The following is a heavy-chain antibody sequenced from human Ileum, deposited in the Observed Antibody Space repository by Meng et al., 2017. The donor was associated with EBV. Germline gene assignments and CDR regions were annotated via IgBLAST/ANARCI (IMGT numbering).Heavy chain of an antibody. CDR2: VVYSGTT. Sequence: QVQLQEAGPGLVKPSQTLSLTRTVSGGSISRSSYYWAWIRQPPGEGLEWIGSVVYSGTTYYTSSLKSRVSISVDTSKNQFSLKLSSVTAADTAVYYCARHHHSPTFDYWGQGTLVTVSS. J-gene: IGHJ4*02. CDR1: GGSISRSSYY. CDR3: ARHHHSPTFDY. V-gene: IGHV4-39*01. D-gene: IGHD1-14*01.